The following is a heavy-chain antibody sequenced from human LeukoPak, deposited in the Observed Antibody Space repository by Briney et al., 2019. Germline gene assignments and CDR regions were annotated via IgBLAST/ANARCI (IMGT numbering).Heavy chain of an antibody. CDR3: ARDRRSSGWPGFDP. J-gene: IGHJ5*02. CDR1: GYTLTNYG. CDR2: TGVYNGNT. V-gene: IGHV1-18*01. Sequence: ASVTVSCKASGYTLTNYGISWLRQTPGQGLECMGWTGVYNGNTKYAQNFQGRVTITRDTSASTAYMELSSLRSEDTAVYYCARDRRSSGWPGFDPWGQGTLVTVSS. D-gene: IGHD6-19*01.